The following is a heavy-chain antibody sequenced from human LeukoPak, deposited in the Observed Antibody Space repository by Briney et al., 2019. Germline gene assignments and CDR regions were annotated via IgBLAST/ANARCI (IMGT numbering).Heavy chain of an antibody. CDR2: IKLDGSEK. V-gene: IGHV3-7*03. CDR3: ARDQYDTWSRRGNFDS. J-gene: IGHJ4*02. D-gene: IGHD3-3*01. CDR1: GFTFGKYW. Sequence: PGGSLRLSCVASGFTFGKYWMSWVRQAPGKGLEWLANIKLDGSEKNYVDSVKGRFTISRDNTKNSLYLQMNSLRAEDTAVFYCARDQYDTWSRRGNFDSWGQGTLVTVSS.